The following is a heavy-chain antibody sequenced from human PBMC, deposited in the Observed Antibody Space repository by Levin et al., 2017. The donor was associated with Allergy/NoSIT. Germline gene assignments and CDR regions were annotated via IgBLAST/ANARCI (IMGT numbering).Heavy chain of an antibody. CDR3: ASGPGNWNF. Sequence: TSETLSLTCTVSGNSISNNYYGGWIRQPPGKGLEWIGSIYHSGSTYYNPSLKSRVTISVDTSKNQFSLKLSSVTAADTAVYYCASGPGNWNFWGQGTLVTVSS. J-gene: IGHJ4*02. CDR1: GNSISNNYY. D-gene: IGHD1-1*01. CDR2: IYHSGST. V-gene: IGHV4-38-2*02.